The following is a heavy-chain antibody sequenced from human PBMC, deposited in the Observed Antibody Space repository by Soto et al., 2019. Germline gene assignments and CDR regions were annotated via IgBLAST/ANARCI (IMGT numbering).Heavy chain of an antibody. Sequence: PGGSLRLSCAASGFTFSSYAMHWVRQAPGKGLEWVAVISYDGSNKYYADSVKGRFTISRDNSKNTLYLQMNSLRAEDTAVYYCARDRSYYDSSGYWPHWGQGTLVTVSS. D-gene: IGHD3-22*01. J-gene: IGHJ1*01. CDR3: ARDRSYYDSSGYWPH. V-gene: IGHV3-30-3*01. CDR2: ISYDGSNK. CDR1: GFTFSSYA.